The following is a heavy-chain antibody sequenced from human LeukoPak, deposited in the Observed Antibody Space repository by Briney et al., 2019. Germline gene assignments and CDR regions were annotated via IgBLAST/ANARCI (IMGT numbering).Heavy chain of an antibody. CDR1: GFTFSSYA. J-gene: IGHJ4*02. CDR3: AVQYYAYYFDY. Sequence: GGSLRLSCAASGFTFSSYAMTWVRQAPGKGLQWVSAVSGSGAHTYYADSVKGRFTISRDNSRDTLYLQMNSLRSEDTAVYYCAVQYYAYYFDYWGQGTLVTVSS. CDR2: VSGSGAHT. D-gene: IGHD3-3*01. V-gene: IGHV3-23*01.